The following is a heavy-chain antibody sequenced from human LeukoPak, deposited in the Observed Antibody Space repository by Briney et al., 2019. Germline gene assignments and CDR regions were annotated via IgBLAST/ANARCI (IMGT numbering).Heavy chain of an antibody. CDR3: ARGVLYYDFWSGERAFDI. D-gene: IGHD3-3*01. CDR1: GFTFSSYS. CDR2: ISSSSSYI. J-gene: IGHJ3*02. Sequence: GGSLRLSCAASGFTFSSYSMNWVRQAPGKGLEWVSSISSSSSYIYYADSVKGRFTISRDNAKNSLYLQMNSLRAEDTAVYYCARGVLYYDFWSGERAFDIWGQGTMVTVSS. V-gene: IGHV3-21*01.